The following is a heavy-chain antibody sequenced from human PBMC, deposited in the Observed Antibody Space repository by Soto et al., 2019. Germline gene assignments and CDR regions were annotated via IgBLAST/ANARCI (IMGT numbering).Heavy chain of an antibody. D-gene: IGHD3-22*01. CDR3: ARDFNLYYYDSSGYAFEI. CDR2: MNPNSGNT. J-gene: IGHJ3*02. V-gene: IGHV1-8*01. Sequence: ASVKVSCKASGYTFTSYDINWVRQATGQGLEWMGWMNPNSGNTGYAQKFQGRVTMTRNTSISTAYMELSSLRSEDTAVYYCARDFNLYYYDSSGYAFEIWGQGTMVTVSS. CDR1: GYTFTSYD.